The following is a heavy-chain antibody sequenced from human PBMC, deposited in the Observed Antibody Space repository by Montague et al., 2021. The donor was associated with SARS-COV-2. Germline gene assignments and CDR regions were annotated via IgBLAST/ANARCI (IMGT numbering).Heavy chain of an antibody. D-gene: IGHD3-22*01. CDR2: IDHTGDT. J-gene: IGHJ4*02. V-gene: IGHV4-34*01. CDR1: RGSFHIFS. CDR3: ARGTRVVGITPGFRW. Sequence: SETLSLTCAVYRGSFHIFSWGWIRQSPGKGLEWIGEIDHTGDTKYNPSLKSRVTISVDKSKNQFSLNVTSMTAADTAMYYCARGTRVVGITPGFRWWGQGTQVAVSS.